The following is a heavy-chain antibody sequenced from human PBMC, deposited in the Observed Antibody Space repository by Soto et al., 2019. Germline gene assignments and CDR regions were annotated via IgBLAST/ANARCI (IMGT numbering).Heavy chain of an antibody. Sequence: GGSLRLSCAASGFTVSSNYMSWVRQAPGKGLEWVSVIYSGGSTYYADSVKGRFTISRDTSKNMLYLQMNSLRAEDTAIYYCAKDSHWAIISPTHDSWGQGTLVTVSS. D-gene: IGHD2-2*01. CDR2: IYSGGST. V-gene: IGHV3-53*01. CDR1: GFTVSSNY. J-gene: IGHJ4*02. CDR3: AKDSHWAIISPTHDS.